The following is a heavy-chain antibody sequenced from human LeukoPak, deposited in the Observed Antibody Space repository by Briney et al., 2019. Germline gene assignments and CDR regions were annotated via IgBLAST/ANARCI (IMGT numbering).Heavy chain of an antibody. CDR1: GGSIIGYY. CDR3: ARYANSPYYYYAMDV. CDR2: IYYSGSP. D-gene: IGHD4/OR15-4a*01. J-gene: IGHJ6*02. Sequence: PSETLSLTCTVSGGSIIGYYLSWIRQPPGKGLEWIGSIYYSGSPNYNPSLKSRVTISVETSKNQFSLKLSSVTAADTAVYYCARYANSPYYYYAMDVWGQGTTVTVSS. V-gene: IGHV4-59*12.